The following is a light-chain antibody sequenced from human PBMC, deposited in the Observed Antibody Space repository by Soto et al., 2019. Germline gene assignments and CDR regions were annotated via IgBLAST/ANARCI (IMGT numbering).Light chain of an antibody. J-gene: IGLJ1*01. CDR1: SSDVGGYNY. V-gene: IGLV2-14*03. CDR2: EVS. Sequence: QSALTQPASVSGSPGQSITISCTGTSSDVGGYNYVSWYQQHPGKAPKLMIYEVSRRPSGVSNRFSGSKSANTASLTISGLQAEDEADYYCSSFTTSTTYVFGTGTKVTVL. CDR3: SSFTTSTTYV.